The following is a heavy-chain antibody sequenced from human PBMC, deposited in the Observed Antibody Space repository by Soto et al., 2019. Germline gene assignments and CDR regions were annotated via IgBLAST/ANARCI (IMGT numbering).Heavy chain of an antibody. CDR3: AKEDGYCTNGVCYAFDI. J-gene: IGHJ3*02. Sequence: GGSLRLSCAASGFTFSSYGMHWVRQAPGKGLEWVAVISYDGSNKYYADSVKGRFTISRDNSKNTLYLQMNSLRAEDTAVYYCAKEDGYCTNGVCYAFDIWGQGTMVTVSS. CDR2: ISYDGSNK. D-gene: IGHD2-8*01. V-gene: IGHV3-30*18. CDR1: GFTFSSYG.